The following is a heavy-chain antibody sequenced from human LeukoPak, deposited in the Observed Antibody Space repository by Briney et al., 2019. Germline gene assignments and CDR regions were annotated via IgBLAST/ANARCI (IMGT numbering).Heavy chain of an antibody. CDR2: IYYSGST. CDR3: ARGPTKNYFDY. J-gene: IGHJ4*02. CDR1: GGSISSYY. Sequence: SETLSLTCTVSGGSISSYYWSRIRQPPGKGLEWIGYIYYSGSTNYNPSLKSRVTISVDMSKNQFSLKLSSVTAADTALYYCARGPTKNYFDYWGQGTLVTVSS. V-gene: IGHV4-59*01.